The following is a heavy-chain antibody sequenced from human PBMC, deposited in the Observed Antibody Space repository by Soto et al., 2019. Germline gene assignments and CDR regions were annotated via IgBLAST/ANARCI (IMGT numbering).Heavy chain of an antibody. CDR1: GGSVSSGSCY. CDR3: ARDGYSGYDSRYFDY. CDR2: IYYSGST. Sequence: SETQSLTSTVSGGSVSSGSCYWSWIRQPPGKGLEWIGYIYYSGSTNYNPSLKSRVTISVDTSKNQFSLKLSSVTAADTAVYYCARDGYSGYDSRYFDYWGQGTLVTVSS. J-gene: IGHJ4*02. V-gene: IGHV4-61*01. D-gene: IGHD5-12*01.